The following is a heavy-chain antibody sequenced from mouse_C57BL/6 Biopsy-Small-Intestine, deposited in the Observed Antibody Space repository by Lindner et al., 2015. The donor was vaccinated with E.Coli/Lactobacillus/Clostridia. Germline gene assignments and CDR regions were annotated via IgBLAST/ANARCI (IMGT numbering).Heavy chain of an antibody. CDR2: ISPYNGKA. J-gene: IGHJ4*01. Sequence: SVKVSCKASGENFISYAISWVRQAPGQGLEWMGWISPYNGKARYSQKFQDRVTLTTDTPTSTAYMELRSLKSDDTAMYYCARDGILIMDSRFDYWGQGTLVTVSS. CDR3: ARDGILIMDSRFDY. CDR1: GENFISYA. V-gene: IGHV1S26*01.